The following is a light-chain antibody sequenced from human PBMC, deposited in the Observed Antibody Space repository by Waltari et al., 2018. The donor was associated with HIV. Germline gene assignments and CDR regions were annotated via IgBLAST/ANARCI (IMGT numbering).Light chain of an antibody. CDR3: QQSASLTPLT. CDR2: DAV. Sequence: TQSPSSLSASVADRVTITCQASQDISTNLHWYQQKPGKAPQVLIYDAVNLETGVPSRFSGSGSGTKFIMTINSLQPEDIATYYCQQSASLTPLTFGGGTKVEI. CDR1: QDISTN. V-gene: IGKV1-33*01. J-gene: IGKJ4*01.